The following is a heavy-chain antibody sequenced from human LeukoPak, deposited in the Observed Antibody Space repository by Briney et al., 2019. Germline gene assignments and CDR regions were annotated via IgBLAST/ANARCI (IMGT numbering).Heavy chain of an antibody. V-gene: IGHV4-30-4*08. J-gene: IGHJ4*02. Sequence: KPGGSLRLSCAASGFTFSSYSMNWVRQPPGKGLEWIGYIYYSGSTYYNPSLKSRVTISVDTSKNQFSLKLSSVTAADTAVYYCAREVSRWPYYFDYWGQGTLVTVSS. D-gene: IGHD4-23*01. CDR1: GFTFSSYS. CDR3: AREVSRWPYYFDY. CDR2: IYYSGST.